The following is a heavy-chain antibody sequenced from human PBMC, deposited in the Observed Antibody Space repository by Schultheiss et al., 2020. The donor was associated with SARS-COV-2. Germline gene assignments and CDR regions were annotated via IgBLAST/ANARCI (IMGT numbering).Heavy chain of an antibody. D-gene: IGHD6-13*01. J-gene: IGHJ5*02. CDR1: GGTFSSYA. CDR3: ARWGTSSSWYTRRKYNWFDP. CDR2: IIPIFGTA. V-gene: IGHV1-69*05. Sequence: SVKVSCKASGGTFSSYAISWVRQAPGQGLEWMGGIIPIFGTANYAQKFQGRVTMTRNTSISTAYMELSSLRSEDTAVYYCARWGTSSSWYTRRKYNWFDPWGQGTLVTVSS.